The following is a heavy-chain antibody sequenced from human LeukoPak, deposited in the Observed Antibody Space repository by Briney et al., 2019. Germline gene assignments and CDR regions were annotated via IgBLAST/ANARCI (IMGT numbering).Heavy chain of an antibody. V-gene: IGHV4-39*01. CDR2: IYYSGGT. D-gene: IGHD3-10*01. Sequence: PSETLSLTCSVSGGAISSSSHYWGWIRQPPGKGLEWIGNIYYSGGTYYNPSLKSRVTISVDTSKNQFSLKLSSVSAADTAVYYCARYGSGTSLDYWGQGTLVTVSS. CDR3: ARYGSGTSLDY. J-gene: IGHJ4*02. CDR1: GGAISSSSHY.